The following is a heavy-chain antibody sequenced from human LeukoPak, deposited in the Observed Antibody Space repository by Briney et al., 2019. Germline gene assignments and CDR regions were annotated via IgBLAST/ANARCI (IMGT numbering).Heavy chain of an antibody. V-gene: IGHV4-59*12. D-gene: IGHD6-19*01. Sequence: SETLSLTCTVSGGSISSYYWSWIRQPPGKGLEWIGYIYYSGSTNYNPSLKSRVTISVDTSKNHFSLKLSSVTAADTAVYYCARFGGWFDYWGQGTLVTVSS. CDR3: ARFGGWFDY. CDR1: GGSISSYY. CDR2: IYYSGST. J-gene: IGHJ4*02.